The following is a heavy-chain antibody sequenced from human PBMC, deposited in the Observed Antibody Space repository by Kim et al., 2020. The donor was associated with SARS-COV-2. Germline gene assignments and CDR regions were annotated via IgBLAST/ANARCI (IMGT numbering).Heavy chain of an antibody. CDR3: ARDLGVLYPVAGTTPWVDY. CDR1: GFTFSSYS. D-gene: IGHD6-19*01. V-gene: IGHV3-21*01. CDR2: ISSSSSYI. J-gene: IGHJ4*02. Sequence: GGSLRLSCAASGFTFSSYSMNWVRQAPGKGLEWVSSISSSSSYIYYADSVKGRFTISRDNAKNSLYLQMNSLRAEDTAVYYCARDLGVLYPVAGTTPWVDYWGQGTLVTVSS.